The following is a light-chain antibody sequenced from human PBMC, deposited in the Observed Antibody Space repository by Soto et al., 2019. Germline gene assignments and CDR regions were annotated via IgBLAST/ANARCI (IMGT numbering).Light chain of an antibody. CDR2: DAS. V-gene: IGKV3-11*01. CDR3: QQRSSWPLT. CDR1: QSVRSY. Sequence: EIVLTQSPATLSLSPGERATLSCRASQSVRSYLAWYQQNPGQAPRLRIYDASNRATGIPARFIGSGSGTDFTLTISSLEPEGFAVYYCQQRSSWPLTFGGGTKVEIK. J-gene: IGKJ4*01.